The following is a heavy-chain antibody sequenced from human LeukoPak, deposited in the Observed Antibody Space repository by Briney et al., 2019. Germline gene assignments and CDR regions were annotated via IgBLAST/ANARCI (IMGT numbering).Heavy chain of an antibody. Sequence: GESLKISCKGSGYSFTSYWIGWVRQMPGKGLEWMGIIYPGDSDTRYSPSFQGQVTISADKSISTAYLQWTSLKPSDTAMYYCTRLRISMVRGVILPRDNWFDPWGQGTLVTVSS. V-gene: IGHV5-51*01. J-gene: IGHJ5*02. D-gene: IGHD3-10*01. CDR3: TRLRISMVRGVILPRDNWFDP. CDR2: IYPGDSDT. CDR1: GYSFTSYW.